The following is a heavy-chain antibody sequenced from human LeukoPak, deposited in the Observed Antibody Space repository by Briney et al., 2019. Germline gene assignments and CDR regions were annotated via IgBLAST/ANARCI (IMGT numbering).Heavy chain of an antibody. CDR1: GGTFSSYA. J-gene: IGHJ5*02. V-gene: IGHV1-69*06. CDR2: IIPIFGTA. D-gene: IGHD6-19*01. CDR3: ARDSSGSSLNWFDP. Sequence: GASVKVSCKASGGTFSSYAISWVRQAPGQGLEWMGGIIPIFGTANYAQKFQGRVTITADKSTSTAYMELSSLRSEDTAVYYCARDSSGSSLNWFDPWGQGTLVTVSS.